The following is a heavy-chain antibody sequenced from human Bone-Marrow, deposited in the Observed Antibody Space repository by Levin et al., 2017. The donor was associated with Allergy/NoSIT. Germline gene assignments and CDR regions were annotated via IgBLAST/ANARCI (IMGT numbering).Heavy chain of an antibody. CDR3: ARVRAGEYYDFWSGYSNWFDP. J-gene: IGHJ5*02. D-gene: IGHD3-3*01. CDR2: IYYSGST. V-gene: IGHV4-59*01. Sequence: GSLRLSCTVSGGSISSYYWSWIRQPPGKGLEWIGYIYYSGSTNYNPSLKSRVTISVDTSKNQFSLKLSSVTAADTAVYYCARVRAGEYYDFWSGYSNWFDPWGQGTLVTVSS. CDR1: GGSISSYY.